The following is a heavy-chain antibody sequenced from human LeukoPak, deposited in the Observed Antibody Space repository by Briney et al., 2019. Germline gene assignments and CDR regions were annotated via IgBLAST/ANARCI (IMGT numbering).Heavy chain of an antibody. Sequence: GSLRLSCAASGFTFDDYGMSWVRQAPGKGLEWVSDINWNGGNTGYTDSVKGRFTISRDNAKNSLYLQMNSLRAEDTALYYCARHWGVGSRYFDFWGQGTLVTVSS. J-gene: IGHJ4*02. CDR2: INWNGGNT. V-gene: IGHV3-20*04. D-gene: IGHD1-26*01. CDR3: ARHWGVGSRYFDF. CDR1: GFTFDDYG.